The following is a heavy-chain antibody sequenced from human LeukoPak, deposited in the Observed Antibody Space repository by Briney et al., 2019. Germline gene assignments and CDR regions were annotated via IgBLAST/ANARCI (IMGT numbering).Heavy chain of an antibody. Sequence: TSETLSLICTVSGGSISTYYWSWIRQPAGKGPEWIGRINSNGNTNYNTSLKSRVSMSVDTSKNHFSLNVSSVTAADTAVYYCARDRLGFRVDVWGEGTTVT. D-gene: IGHD3-10*01. CDR2: INSNGNT. CDR3: ARDRLGFRVDV. CDR1: GGSISTYY. J-gene: IGHJ6*02. V-gene: IGHV4-4*07.